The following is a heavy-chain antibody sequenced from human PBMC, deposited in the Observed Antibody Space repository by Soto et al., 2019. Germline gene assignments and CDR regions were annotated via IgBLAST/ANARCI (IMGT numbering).Heavy chain of an antibody. CDR2: IYYSGST. J-gene: IGHJ4*02. CDR3: ARDRLEYCSSTSCYGLLDY. Sequence: QVQLQESGPGLVKPSQTLSLTCTVSGGSISSGGYYWSWIRQHPGKGLEWIGYIYYSGSTYYNPSLKSRVTISVDTSKNQFSLKLSSVTAADTAVYYCARDRLEYCSSTSCYGLLDYWGQGTLVTVSS. D-gene: IGHD2-2*01. V-gene: IGHV4-31*03. CDR1: GGSISSGGYY.